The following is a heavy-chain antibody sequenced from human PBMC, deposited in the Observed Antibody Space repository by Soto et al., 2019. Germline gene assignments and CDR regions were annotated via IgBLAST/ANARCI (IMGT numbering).Heavy chain of an antibody. CDR3: ARTMNLVAATHYYYGMDV. D-gene: IGHD2-15*01. CDR1: GGTFSSYA. CDR2: IIPIFGTA. V-gene: IGHV1-69*06. Sequence: SVKVSCKASGGTFSSYAISWVRQAPGQGLEWMGGIIPIFGTANYAQKFQGRVTITADKSTSTAYMELSSLRSEDTAVYYCARTMNLVAATHYYYGMDVWGQGTTVTV. J-gene: IGHJ6*02.